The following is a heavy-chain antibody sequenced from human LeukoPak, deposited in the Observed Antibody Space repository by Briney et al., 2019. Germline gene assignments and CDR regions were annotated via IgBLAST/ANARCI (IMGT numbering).Heavy chain of an antibody. CDR1: GGSISSYY. J-gene: IGHJ5*02. CDR2: IYYSGST. Sequence: PSETLSLTCTVSGGSISSYYWSWIRQPPGKGLEWIGYIYYSGSTNYNPSLKSRVTISVDTSKNQFSLKLSSVTAADTAVYYCARGSIYSYYDSSGYYLNWFDPWGQGTLVTVSS. V-gene: IGHV4-59*01. D-gene: IGHD3-22*01. CDR3: ARGSIYSYYDSSGYYLNWFDP.